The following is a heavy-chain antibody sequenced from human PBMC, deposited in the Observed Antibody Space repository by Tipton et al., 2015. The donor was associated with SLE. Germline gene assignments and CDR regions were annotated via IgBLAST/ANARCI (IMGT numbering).Heavy chain of an antibody. Sequence: GLVKPSETLSLTCTVSGGSISSHYWNWIRQPPGKGLEWIGYIYYSGSTNYNPSLKSRVTISVDTSKNQFSLKLSSVTAADTAVYYCAREDTPMDDAFDIWGQGTMVTVSS. D-gene: IGHD5-18*01. CDR3: AREDTPMDDAFDI. J-gene: IGHJ3*02. V-gene: IGHV4-59*11. CDR1: GGSISSHY. CDR2: IYYSGST.